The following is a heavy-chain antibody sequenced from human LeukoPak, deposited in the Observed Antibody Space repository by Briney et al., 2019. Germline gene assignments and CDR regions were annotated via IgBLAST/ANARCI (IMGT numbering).Heavy chain of an antibody. Sequence: GGSLRLSCAASGFTFSSYAMTWVRQAPGRGLEWVSSISDSGGSTYYADSVKGRFTISRDNSKNTLHLQMNSLRAEDTAVYYCAKEVGNGDYSYYMDVWGKGTTVTVSS. CDR3: AKEVGNGDYSYYMDV. CDR2: ISDSGGST. D-gene: IGHD1-1*01. CDR1: GFTFSSYA. J-gene: IGHJ6*03. V-gene: IGHV3-23*01.